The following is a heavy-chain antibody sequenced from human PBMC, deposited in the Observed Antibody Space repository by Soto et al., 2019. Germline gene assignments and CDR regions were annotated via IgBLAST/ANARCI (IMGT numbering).Heavy chain of an antibody. D-gene: IGHD4-4*01. CDR1: GYTLTELS. Sequence: ASVKVSCKVSGYTLTELSMHWVRQAPGKGLEWMGGFDPEDGETIYAQKFQGRVTMTEDTSTDTAYMELSSLRSEDTAVYYCATGDYSNYLLDYWGQGTLVTVSS. CDR2: FDPEDGET. J-gene: IGHJ4*02. CDR3: ATGDYSNYLLDY. V-gene: IGHV1-24*01.